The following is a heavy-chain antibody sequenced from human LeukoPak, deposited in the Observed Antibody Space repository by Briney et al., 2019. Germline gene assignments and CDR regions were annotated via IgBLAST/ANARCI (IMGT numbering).Heavy chain of an antibody. J-gene: IGHJ4*02. CDR3: ARTENGVSPN. Sequence: ASVKVSCKASGYTFTSYDINWVRQATGQGLEWMGWMNPNSGNTGYAQKFQGRVTMTTDTSTSTAYMELRSLRSDDTAVYYCARTENGVSPNWGQGTLVTVSS. CDR1: GYTFTSYD. D-gene: IGHD2-8*01. V-gene: IGHV1-8*01. CDR2: MNPNSGNT.